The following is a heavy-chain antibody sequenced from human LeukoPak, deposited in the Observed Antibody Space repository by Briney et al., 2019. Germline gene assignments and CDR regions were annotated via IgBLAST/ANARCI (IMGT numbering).Heavy chain of an antibody. CDR1: GFTFSSYA. V-gene: IGHV3-23*01. D-gene: IGHD3-3*01. Sequence: GGSLRLSCAASGFTFSSYAMSWVRQAPGKGLEWVSAISGSGGSTYYADSVKGRFTISRDNAKNTLYLQMNSLRAEDTAVYYCARGGTSGYYTTWGQGTLVTVSS. CDR2: ISGSGGST. J-gene: IGHJ5*02. CDR3: ARGGTSGYYTT.